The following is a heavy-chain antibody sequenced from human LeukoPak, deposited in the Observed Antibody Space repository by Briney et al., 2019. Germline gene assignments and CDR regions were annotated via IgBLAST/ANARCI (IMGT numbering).Heavy chain of an antibody. V-gene: IGHV1-69*06. J-gene: IGHJ3*02. Sequence: ASVKVSCKAPGGTFSSYAISWVRQAPGQGLEWMGGIIPIFGTANYAQKFQGRVTITADKSTSTAYMELSSLRSEDTAVYYCARDLKDDYGDYVHAFDIWGQGTMVTVSS. CDR3: ARDLKDDYGDYVHAFDI. D-gene: IGHD4-17*01. CDR1: GGTFSSYA. CDR2: IIPIFGTA.